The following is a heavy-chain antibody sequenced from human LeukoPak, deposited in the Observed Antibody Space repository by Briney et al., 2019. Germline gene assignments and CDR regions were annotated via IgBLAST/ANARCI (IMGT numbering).Heavy chain of an antibody. CDR3: ARVDIVVVVAATWVGFYDY. J-gene: IGHJ4*02. D-gene: IGHD2-15*01. CDR1: GYTFTSYG. CDR2: ISAYNGNT. V-gene: IGHV1-18*01. Sequence: ASVMVSCKASGYTFTSYGISWVRQAPGQGLEWMGWISAYNGNTNYAQKLQGRVTMTTDTSTSTAYMELRSLRSDDTAVYYCARVDIVVVVAATWVGFYDYWGQGTLVTVSS.